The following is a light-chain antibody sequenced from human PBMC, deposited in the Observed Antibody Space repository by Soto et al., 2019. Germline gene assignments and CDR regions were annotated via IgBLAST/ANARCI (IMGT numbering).Light chain of an antibody. CDR3: QQSDSTPQT. Sequence: DIQMTQSPSSLSASVGDRVTITCRASQSISSYLNWYQQQPGKAPKLLIYAASSLQSGVPSRCSGSGSGTAFTLTSSSLQTEDFATYYCQQSDSTPQTFGQGTKVEIK. CDR2: AAS. J-gene: IGKJ1*01. CDR1: QSISSY. V-gene: IGKV1-39*01.